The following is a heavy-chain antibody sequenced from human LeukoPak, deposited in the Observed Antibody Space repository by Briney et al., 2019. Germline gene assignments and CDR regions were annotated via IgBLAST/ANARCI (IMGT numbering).Heavy chain of an antibody. CDR2: IKQDGGEK. V-gene: IGHV3-7*01. Sequence: PGGSLRLSCTASGFTFSSYWMSWVRQALGKGLEWVANIKQDGGEKYYVDSVKGRFTISRDNAKNSLYLQMNSLRAEDTAVYYCARLGARQVLDYWGQGTLVTVSS. D-gene: IGHD4-17*01. CDR1: GFTFSSYW. CDR3: ARLGARQVLDY. J-gene: IGHJ4*02.